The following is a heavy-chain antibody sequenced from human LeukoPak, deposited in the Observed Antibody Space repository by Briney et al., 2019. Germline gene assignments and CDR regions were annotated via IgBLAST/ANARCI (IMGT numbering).Heavy chain of an antibody. CDR3: AKGGGIVVVPAAMGSDFDY. Sequence: GGSLRLSCAASGFTFSSYAMSWVRQAPGKGLEWVSATSGSGGSTYYADSVKGRFTISRDNSKNTLYLQMNSLRAEDTAVYYCAKGGGIVVVPAAMGSDFDYWGQGTLVTVSS. V-gene: IGHV3-23*01. CDR1: GFTFSSYA. J-gene: IGHJ4*02. D-gene: IGHD2-2*01. CDR2: TSGSGGST.